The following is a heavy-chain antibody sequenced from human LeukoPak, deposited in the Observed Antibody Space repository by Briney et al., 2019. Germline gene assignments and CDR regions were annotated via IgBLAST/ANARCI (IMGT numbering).Heavy chain of an antibody. CDR2: AHYSGGA. J-gene: IGHJ3*02. Sequence: PSETLSLTCTVSGDSISTSYWSWIRQPPGKGLEWIAYAHYSGGANYNPSLKSRVAISVDTSKSQFSLKLTSVTAADTAVYFCVRGFYDXSGFSNAFDIWGRGTMVTVS. CDR1: GDSISTSY. CDR3: VRGFYDXSGFSNAFDI. D-gene: IGHD3-22*01. V-gene: IGHV4-59*01.